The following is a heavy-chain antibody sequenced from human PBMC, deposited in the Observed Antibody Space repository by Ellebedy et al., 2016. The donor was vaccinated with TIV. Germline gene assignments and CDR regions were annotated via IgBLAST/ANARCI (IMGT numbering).Heavy chain of an antibody. Sequence: MPSETLSLTCTVSGGSISSYYWSWIRQPPGKGLEWIGYIYYSGSTNYNPSLKSRVTISVDTSKNQFSLKLSSVTAADTAVYYCARHKMTTVTHDAFDIWGQGTMVTVSS. CDR2: IYYSGST. D-gene: IGHD4-17*01. CDR1: GGSISSYY. J-gene: IGHJ3*02. V-gene: IGHV4-59*08. CDR3: ARHKMTTVTHDAFDI.